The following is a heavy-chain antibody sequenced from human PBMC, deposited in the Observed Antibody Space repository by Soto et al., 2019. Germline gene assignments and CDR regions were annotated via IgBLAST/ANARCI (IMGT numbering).Heavy chain of an antibody. CDR2: MNPNSGNT. J-gene: IGHJ5*02. CDR1: GYTFTRYD. CDR3: ARGWSSRDSDP. Sequence: ASVKLSCKASGYTFTRYDINWVRQATGQGLEWMGWMNPNSGNTGYAQKFQGRVTMTRNTSISTAYMELSSLRSEDTAVYYCARGWSSRDSDPSGQATLVSVSS. D-gene: IGHD6-13*01. V-gene: IGHV1-8*01.